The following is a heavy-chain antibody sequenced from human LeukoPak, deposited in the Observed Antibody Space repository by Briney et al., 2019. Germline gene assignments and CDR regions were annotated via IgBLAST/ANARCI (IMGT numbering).Heavy chain of an antibody. J-gene: IGHJ4*02. V-gene: IGHV3-30-3*01. CDR2: ISYDGSNK. CDR1: GFTFSSYA. Sequence: GGSLRLSCAASGFTFSSYAMHWVRQAPGKGLEWVAVISYDGSNKYYADSVKGRFTISRDNSKNTLYLQMNSLRAEDTAVYYCARDRHPYWGQGTLVTVSS. D-gene: IGHD6-6*01. CDR3: ARDRHPY.